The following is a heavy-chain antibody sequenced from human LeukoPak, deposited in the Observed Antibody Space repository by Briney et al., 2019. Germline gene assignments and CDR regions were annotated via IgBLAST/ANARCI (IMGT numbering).Heavy chain of an antibody. J-gene: IGHJ4*02. CDR1: GGSISSGGYS. CDR3: ARGPQTGYSSSWYLN. D-gene: IGHD6-13*01. Sequence: SETLSLTCAVSGGSISSGGYSWSWIRQPPGKGLEWIGYIYHSGSTYYNPSLKSQVTISVDRSKNQFSLKLSSVTAADTAVYYCARGPQTGYSSSWYLNWGQGTLVTVSS. CDR2: IYHSGST. V-gene: IGHV4-30-2*01.